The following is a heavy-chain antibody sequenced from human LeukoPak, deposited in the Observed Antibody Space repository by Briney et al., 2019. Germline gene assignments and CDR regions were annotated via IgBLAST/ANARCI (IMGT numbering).Heavy chain of an antibody. D-gene: IGHD6-13*01. Sequence: SETLSLTCTVSGXSISSNNYYWGWIRQPPGKGLEWIGSIYYSGSTYYNPSLKSRVTISVDRSKNQFSLKLSSVTAADTAVYYCARSIAAAGSTKGYNWFDPWGQGTLVTVSS. CDR1: GXSISSNNYY. V-gene: IGHV4-39*07. CDR2: IYYSGST. CDR3: ARSIAAAGSTKGYNWFDP. J-gene: IGHJ5*02.